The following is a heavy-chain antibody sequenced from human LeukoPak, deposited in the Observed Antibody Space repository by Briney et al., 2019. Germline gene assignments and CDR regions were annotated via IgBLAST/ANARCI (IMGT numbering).Heavy chain of an antibody. J-gene: IGHJ3*02. CDR1: GFTVSSNY. CDR3: ARDHSGSYQRAFDI. D-gene: IGHD1-26*01. V-gene: IGHV3-53*05. Sequence: GGSLRLSCAASGFTVSSNYMSWVRQAPGKGLEWVSVIYGGGSTNYADSVKGRFTISRDNSKNTLYLQMNSLRAEDTAVYYCARDHSGSYQRAFDIWGQGTMVTVSS. CDR2: IYGGGST.